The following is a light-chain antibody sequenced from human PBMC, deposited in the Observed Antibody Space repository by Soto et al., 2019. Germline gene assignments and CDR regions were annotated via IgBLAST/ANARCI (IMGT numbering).Light chain of an antibody. V-gene: IGLV2-14*01. J-gene: IGLJ2*01. CDR3: SSFTGSTTWI. Sequence: QSALTRPASVSGSPGQSITMFCTGTSSDVGGYNYVSWYQQHPGKAPKLIIYEVSNRPSGISNRFSGSKSANTASLTISGLQAEDEAEYYCSSFTGSTTWIFGGGTKVTVL. CDR1: SSDVGGYNY. CDR2: EVS.